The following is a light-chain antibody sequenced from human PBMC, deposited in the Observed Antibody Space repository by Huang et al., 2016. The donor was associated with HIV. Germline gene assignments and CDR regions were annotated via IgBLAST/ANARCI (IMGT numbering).Light chain of an antibody. J-gene: IGKJ4*01. CDR3: QQYNSYPLT. V-gene: IGKV1-5*01. Sequence: DIQMTQSPSTLSASVGDRVTITCRSSQSISYWLAWYQQNPGKAPKILIYDASSLESGLPSRFSGSGSGTEFTLTISSLQPDDFATYYCQQYNSYPLTFGGGTKVEIK. CDR2: DAS. CDR1: QSISYW.